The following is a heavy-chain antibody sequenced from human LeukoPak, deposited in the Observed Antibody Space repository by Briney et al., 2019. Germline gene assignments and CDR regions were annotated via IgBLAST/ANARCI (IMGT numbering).Heavy chain of an antibody. D-gene: IGHD1/OR15-1a*01. V-gene: IGHV5-51*01. J-gene: IGHJ4*02. CDR3: ATSESQTKFDY. Sequence: GESLKISCKGSGYSFTTYWIGWVRQMPGKGLEWIGIIFPGDSDTTYSPSLQGQVTISADKSINTAYLQWSSLRASDTAMYYCATSESQTKFDYWGQGTLVTVSS. CDR1: GYSFTTYW. CDR2: IFPGDSDT.